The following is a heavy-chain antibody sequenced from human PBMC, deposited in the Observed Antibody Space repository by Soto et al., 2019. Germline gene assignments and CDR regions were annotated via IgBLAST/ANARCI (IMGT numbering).Heavy chain of an antibody. CDR2: INAGNGNT. J-gene: IGHJ4*02. D-gene: IGHD2-21*02. CDR3: ARAWVVVTAPDY. V-gene: IGHV1-3*01. Sequence: AASVKVSCKASGYTFTSYAMHWVRQAPGQRLEWMGWINAGNGNTKYSQKFQGRVTITRDTSASTAYMELSSLRSEDTAVYYCARAWVVVTAPDYWGKGTLVTVSS. CDR1: GYTFTSYA.